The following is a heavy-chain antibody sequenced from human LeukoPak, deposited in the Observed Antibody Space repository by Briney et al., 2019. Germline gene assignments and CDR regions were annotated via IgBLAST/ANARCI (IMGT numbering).Heavy chain of an antibody. CDR1: GFTFSSYA. J-gene: IGHJ3*02. V-gene: IGHV3-30-3*01. CDR2: ISYDGSNK. D-gene: IGHD5-24*01. CDR3: ARDLGDGYNPDAFDI. Sequence: RRSLRLSCAASGFTFSSYAMHWVRHAPGKGLEWVAVISYDGSNKYYADSVNGRFTIFRDNSKNTLYLQMNSLRAEDTAVYYCARDLGDGYNPDAFDIWGQGTMVTVSS.